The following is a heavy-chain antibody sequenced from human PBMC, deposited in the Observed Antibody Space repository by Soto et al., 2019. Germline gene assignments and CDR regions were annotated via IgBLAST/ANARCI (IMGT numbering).Heavy chain of an antibody. D-gene: IGHD2-15*01. J-gene: IGHJ6*03. CDR3: AREVVGDCSGGSCYYYYYYMDV. CDR1: GFTFSSYA. V-gene: IGHV3-66*01. Sequence: GGSLRLSCAASGFTFSSYAMSWVRQAPGKGLEWVSVIYSGGSTYYADSVKGSFTISRDNSKNTLYLQLNSLRAEDTAVYYCAREVVGDCSGGSCYYYYYYMDVWGKGTTVTVSS. CDR2: IYSGGST.